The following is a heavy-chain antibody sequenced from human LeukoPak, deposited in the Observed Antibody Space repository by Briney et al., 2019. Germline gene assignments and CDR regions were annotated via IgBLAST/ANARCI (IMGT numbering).Heavy chain of an antibody. CDR2: IKEDGSVK. CDR3: SRDQTYFYDGSGYYDAFDL. V-gene: IGHV3-7*01. D-gene: IGHD3-22*01. Sequence: GGFLRLSCAASGFTFRSYTMNWVRQAPGKGLEWVANIKEDGSVKYYLDSVKGRFTISRDNAKNSLYLQMNSLRPEDTAVYYCSRDQTYFYDGSGYYDAFDLWGQGTTVTVSS. J-gene: IGHJ3*01. CDR1: GFTFRSYT.